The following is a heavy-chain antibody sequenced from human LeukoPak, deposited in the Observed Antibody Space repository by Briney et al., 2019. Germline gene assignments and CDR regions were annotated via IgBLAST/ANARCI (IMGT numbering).Heavy chain of an antibody. CDR3: ARFSVTYCSGGSCYSRNFDY. CDR2: INHSGST. J-gene: IGHJ4*02. Sequence: SETLSLTCAVYGGSFSGYYWSWIRQPPGKGLEWIGEINHSGSTNYNPSLKSRVTISVDTSKNQFSLKLSSVTAADTAVYYCARFSVTYCSGGSCYSRNFDYWGQGTLVTVSS. CDR1: GGSFSGYY. V-gene: IGHV4-34*01. D-gene: IGHD2-15*01.